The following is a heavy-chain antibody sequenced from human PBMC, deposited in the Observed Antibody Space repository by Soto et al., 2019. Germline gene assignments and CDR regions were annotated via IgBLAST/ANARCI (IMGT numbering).Heavy chain of an antibody. D-gene: IGHD6-6*01. CDR1: GGSISSYY. J-gene: IGHJ6*03. CDR3: ARGTPRYSSSSGRDYYYYMDV. V-gene: IGHV4-59*08. CDR2: IYYSGST. Sequence: QVQLQESGPGLVKPSETLSLTCTVSGGSISSYYWSWIRQPPGKGLEWIGYIYYSGSTNYNPSLKSRVTISVDTSKNQFSLKLSSVTAADTAVYYCARGTPRYSSSSGRDYYYYMDVWGKGTTVTVSS.